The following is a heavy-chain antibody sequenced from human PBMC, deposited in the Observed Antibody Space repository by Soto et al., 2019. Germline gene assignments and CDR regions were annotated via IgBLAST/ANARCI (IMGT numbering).Heavy chain of an antibody. V-gene: IGHV1-3*01. J-gene: IGHJ3*02. Sequence: QVQLVQSGAEVKKPGASVKVSCKASGYTFISYAMYWVRQAPGQRLEWMGWINAGNGNTKYSQKFQGRVTITSDTSTSTAYMELSSLRSEDTALYYCARDLGGIDIWGQGTMVTVSS. CDR1: GYTFISYA. CDR2: INAGNGNT. D-gene: IGHD3-10*01. CDR3: ARDLGGIDI.